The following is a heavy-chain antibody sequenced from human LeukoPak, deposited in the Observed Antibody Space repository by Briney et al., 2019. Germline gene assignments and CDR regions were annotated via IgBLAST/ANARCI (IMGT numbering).Heavy chain of an antibody. D-gene: IGHD6-13*01. CDR2: ISSSSSYI. CDR1: GFTFSSYS. V-gene: IGHV3-21*01. Sequence: PGGSLRLSCAASGFTFSSYSMNWVRQAPGKGLEWVSAISSSSSYIYYADSVKSRFTISRDNARNSLYLQMNRLRAADTAMYYCAREGAAAAPYWGQGTLVTVSS. CDR3: AREGAAAAPY. J-gene: IGHJ4*02.